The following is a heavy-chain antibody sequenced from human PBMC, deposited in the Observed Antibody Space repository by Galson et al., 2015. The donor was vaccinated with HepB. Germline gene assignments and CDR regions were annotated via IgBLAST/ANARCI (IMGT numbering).Heavy chain of an antibody. J-gene: IGHJ4*02. CDR3: ATMYSGSSGLGY. CDR1: GFTFTSYA. D-gene: IGHD6-6*01. CDR2: ISDSGGST. V-gene: IGHV3-23*01. Sequence: SLRLSCAASGFTFTSYAMSWVRQAPGKGLEWVSAISDSGGSTYSADSVKGRFTISRDNSKNTLYLQMNSLRGEDTALYYCATMYSGSSGLGYWGEGTLVTVSS.